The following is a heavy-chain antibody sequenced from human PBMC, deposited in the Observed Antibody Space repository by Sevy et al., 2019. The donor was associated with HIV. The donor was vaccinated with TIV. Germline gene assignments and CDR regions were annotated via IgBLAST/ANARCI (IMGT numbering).Heavy chain of an antibody. D-gene: IGHD6-19*01. V-gene: IGHV3-30*18. CDR2: ISYDASNT. Sequence: GGSLRLSCEASGFTFSTYGMHWVRQAPGKGLEWVAVISYDASNTYYADSVKGRVTISRDNSKNTLYLQMDSLRAEDTAVYYCAKSALAGAATYLIDHWGQGTLVTVSS. J-gene: IGHJ5*02. CDR1: GFTFSTYG. CDR3: AKSALAGAATYLIDH.